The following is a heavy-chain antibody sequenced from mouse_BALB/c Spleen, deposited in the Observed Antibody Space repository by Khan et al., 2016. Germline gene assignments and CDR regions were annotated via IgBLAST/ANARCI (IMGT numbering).Heavy chain of an antibody. D-gene: IGHD1-2*01. Sequence: QVQLKESGTELPRPGASVKLSCKASGYTFTDYYLHWVKQRTGQGLERIGEIFPGSGSTYYNEKFKGKASLTADTSSSTAYMQLSSLTSEDSSFYFCARSYYGYFAMDYWGHGASVTVSS. CDR1: GYTFTDYY. J-gene: IGHJ4*01. CDR3: ARSYYGYFAMDY. V-gene: IGHV1-77*01. CDR2: IFPGSGST.